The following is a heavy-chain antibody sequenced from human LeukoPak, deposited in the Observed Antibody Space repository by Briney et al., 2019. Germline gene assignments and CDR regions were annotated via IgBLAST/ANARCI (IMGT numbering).Heavy chain of an antibody. J-gene: IGHJ4*02. CDR1: GFTFSSYS. Sequence: GGSLRLSCAASGFTFSSYSMNWVRQAPGKGLEWVSSISSSSSYIYYADSVKGRFTISRDNSRNTLYLQMNILRAEDTAVYYCAKAVIAAYYFDSWGQGTLVTVSS. CDR3: AKAVIAAYYFDS. V-gene: IGHV3-21*04. CDR2: ISSSSSYI. D-gene: IGHD2-15*01.